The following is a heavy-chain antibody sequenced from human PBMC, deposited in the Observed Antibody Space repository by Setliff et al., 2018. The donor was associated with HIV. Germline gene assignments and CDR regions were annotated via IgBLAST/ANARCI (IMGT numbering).Heavy chain of an antibody. CDR2: IYDSGST. V-gene: IGHV4-39*01. Sequence: PSETLSLTCTVSGGSISSHYWGWIRQPPGKRLEWLGSIYDSGSTSYNPSLSSRLTISVDTSKNQVSLRLSSATAADTGVYYCARHRDPPGSSWIFYYYYMDLWGGGTTVTVSS. D-gene: IGHD6-13*01. CDR1: GGSISSHY. J-gene: IGHJ6*03. CDR3: ARHRDPPGSSWIFYYYYMDL.